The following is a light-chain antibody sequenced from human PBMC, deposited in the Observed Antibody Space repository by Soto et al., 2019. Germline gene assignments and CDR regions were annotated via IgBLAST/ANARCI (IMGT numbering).Light chain of an antibody. V-gene: IGKV3-15*01. Sequence: TAMAQSPANLSLSAGDTATLSCRASQSVSSNLAWYQQKAGQAPRLLIYGASTRATGIAARFSGSGSGTEFTLTISSLQSEDFATYYCQQYNNWPRTFGQGTKVEIK. CDR3: QQYNNWPRT. CDR2: GAS. CDR1: QSVSSN. J-gene: IGKJ1*01.